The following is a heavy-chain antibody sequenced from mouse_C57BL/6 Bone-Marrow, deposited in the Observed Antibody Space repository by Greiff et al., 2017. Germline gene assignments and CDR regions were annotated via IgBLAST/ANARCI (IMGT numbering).Heavy chain of an antibody. Sequence: QVQLQQSGAELVKPGASVKLSCKASGYTFTEYTIHWVKQRPGQGLEWIGNINPSNGGTNYNEKFKSKATLTVDKSSSTAYMQLSSLTSEDSAVYYCARYNSPVIDYWGQGTTLTVSS. CDR2: INPSNGGT. D-gene: IGHD1-1*01. J-gene: IGHJ2*01. CDR1: GYTFTEYT. V-gene: IGHV1-53*01. CDR3: ARYNSPVIDY.